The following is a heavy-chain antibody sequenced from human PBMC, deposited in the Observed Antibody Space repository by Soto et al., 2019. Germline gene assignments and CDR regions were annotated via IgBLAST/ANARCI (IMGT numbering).Heavy chain of an antibody. CDR2: IYYSGST. Sequence: SETLSLTCTVSGGSISSSSYYWGWIRQPPGKGLEWIGSIYYSGSTYYNPSLKSRVTISVDTSKNQSSLKLSSVTAADTAVYYCARLGYTTINYYYYYGMDVWGQGTTVTVSS. V-gene: IGHV4-39*01. CDR3: ARLGYTTINYYYYYGMDV. J-gene: IGHJ6*02. D-gene: IGHD5-18*01. CDR1: GGSISSSSYY.